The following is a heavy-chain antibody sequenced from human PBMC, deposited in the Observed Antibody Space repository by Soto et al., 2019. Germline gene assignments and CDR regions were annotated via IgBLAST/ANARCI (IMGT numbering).Heavy chain of an antibody. CDR3: GKGGRQWLVTSEFNY. CDR1: GFTFSDYA. D-gene: IGHD6-19*01. J-gene: IGHJ4*02. V-gene: IGHV3-30*18. Sequence: VQLVESGGGVVQPGRSLRLSCAASGFTFSDYAMHWVRQAPGKGLEWVAVVSHDGRNTHYADSVKGRFTISRDSSKRSVAVEMTSLRAEDTAVYYCGKGGRQWLVTSEFNYWGQGALVTVSS. CDR2: VSHDGRNT.